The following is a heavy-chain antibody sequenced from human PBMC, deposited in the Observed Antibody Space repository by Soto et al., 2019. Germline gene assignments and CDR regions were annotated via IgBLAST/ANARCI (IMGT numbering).Heavy chain of an antibody. J-gene: IGHJ4*02. CDR3: AKGYLTGWQASWGFDS. D-gene: IGHD3-9*01. Sequence: PGGSLRLSCAASGFTVSGNYMPWVRLAPGKGLEWVSLIYGDGSTCYADSVKGRFTISRDNSKNTLYLQMNSLRAEDTAVYYCAKGYLTGWQASWGFDSWGQGTQVTVSS. V-gene: IGHV3-53*01. CDR1: GFTVSGNY. CDR2: IYGDGST.